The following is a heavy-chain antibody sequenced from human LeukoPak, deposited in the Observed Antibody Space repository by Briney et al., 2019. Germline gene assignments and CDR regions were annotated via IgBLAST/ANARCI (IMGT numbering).Heavy chain of an antibody. CDR2: ISGSGGST. CDR1: GFTFSSYA. CDR3: AKDNYYGSGSNSGYAPFDY. J-gene: IGHJ4*02. D-gene: IGHD3-10*01. V-gene: IGHV3-23*01. Sequence: GGSLRLSCAASGFTFSSYAMSWVRQAPGKGLEWFSAISGSGGSTYYADSVKGRFTISRDNSKNTLYLQMNSLRAEDTAVYYCAKDNYYGSGSNSGYAPFDYWGQGTLVTVSS.